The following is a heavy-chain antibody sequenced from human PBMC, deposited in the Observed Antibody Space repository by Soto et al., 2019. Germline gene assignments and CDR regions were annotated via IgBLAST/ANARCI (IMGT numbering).Heavy chain of an antibody. CDR2: ISYDGSNK. J-gene: IGHJ6*02. D-gene: IGHD6-6*01. V-gene: IGHV3-30-3*01. CDR1: GFTFSSYA. Sequence: QVQLVESGGGVVQPGRSLRLSCAASGFTFSSYAMHWVRQAPGKGLEWVAVISYDGSNKYYADSVKGRFTISRDNSKNTLYLQMNSLRAEDTAVYYCARDLEDSSSSHYYYYGMDVWGQGTTVTVSS. CDR3: ARDLEDSSSSHYYYYGMDV.